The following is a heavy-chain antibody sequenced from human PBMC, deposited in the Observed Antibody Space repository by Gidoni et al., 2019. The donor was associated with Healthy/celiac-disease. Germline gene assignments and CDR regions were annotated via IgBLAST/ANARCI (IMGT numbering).Heavy chain of an antibody. CDR3: AKEGGGLRFLEWLADSQSFDY. Sequence: EVQLLESGGGLVQPGGSLRLSCAASGFTFSSYAMSWVRQAPGKGLEWVSAISGSGGSTYYADSVKGRFTISRDNSKNTLYLQMNSLRAEDTAVYYCAKEGGGLRFLEWLADSQSFDYWGQGTLVTVSS. J-gene: IGHJ4*02. CDR2: ISGSGGST. CDR1: GFTFSSYA. V-gene: IGHV3-23*01. D-gene: IGHD3-3*01.